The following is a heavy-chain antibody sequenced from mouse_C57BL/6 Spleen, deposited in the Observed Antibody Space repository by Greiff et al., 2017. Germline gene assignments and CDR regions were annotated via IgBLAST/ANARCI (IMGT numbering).Heavy chain of an antibody. J-gene: IGHJ2*01. V-gene: IGHV1-80*01. Sequence: VQLQESGAELVKPGASVKISCKASGYAFSSYWMNWAKQRPGKGLEWIGQIYPGDGDTNYNGKFKGKATLTADKSSSTAYMQLSSLTSEDSAVYFCASHYYGRGDYWGQGTTLTVAS. CDR1: GYAFSSYW. D-gene: IGHD1-1*01. CDR2: IYPGDGDT. CDR3: ASHYYGRGDY.